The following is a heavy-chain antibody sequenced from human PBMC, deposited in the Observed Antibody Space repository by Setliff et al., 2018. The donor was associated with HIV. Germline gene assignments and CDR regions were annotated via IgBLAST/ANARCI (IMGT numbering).Heavy chain of an antibody. J-gene: IGHJ4*02. CDR3: ARKGSIAARRYDY. Sequence: KTSETLSLTCTVSGGSISSSSYYWGWIRQPPGKGLEWIGSIYYRGSTYYNPSLKSRVTISVDTSKNQFSLKLNSVTAADTAVYYCARKGSIAARRYDYWGQGTLVTVSS. V-gene: IGHV4-39*01. D-gene: IGHD6-6*01. CDR1: GGSISSSSYY. CDR2: IYYRGST.